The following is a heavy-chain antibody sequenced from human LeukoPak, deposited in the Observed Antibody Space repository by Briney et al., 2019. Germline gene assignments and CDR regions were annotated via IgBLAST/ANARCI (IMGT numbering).Heavy chain of an antibody. CDR2: ISDNEGST. J-gene: IGHJ4*02. V-gene: IGHV3-23*01. Sequence: GGSLRPSCVASGFTFNYYAMSWVRQAPGKGLEWVSGISDNEGSTYCTDSVKGRFTISRDNTKNTVYLQMNNLRPDDTAVYFCARHDSFIPYWGQGTLVTVSS. CDR1: GFTFNYYA. CDR3: ARHDSFIPY. D-gene: IGHD5-18*01.